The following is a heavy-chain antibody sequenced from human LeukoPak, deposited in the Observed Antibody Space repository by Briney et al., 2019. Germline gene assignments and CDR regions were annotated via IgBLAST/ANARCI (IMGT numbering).Heavy chain of an antibody. V-gene: IGHV3-21*01. CDR3: ARGDILTGYHSDY. CDR2: ISSSSSYI. CDR1: GFTFDDYA. Sequence: GRSLRLSCAASGFTFDDYAMHWVRQAPGKGLEWVSSISSSSSYIYYADSVKGRFTISRDNAKNSLYLQMNSLRAEDTAVYYCARGDILTGYHSDYWGQGTLVTVSS. D-gene: IGHD3-9*01. J-gene: IGHJ4*02.